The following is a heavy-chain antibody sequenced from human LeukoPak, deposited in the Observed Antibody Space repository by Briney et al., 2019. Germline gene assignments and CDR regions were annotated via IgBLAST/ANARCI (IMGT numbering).Heavy chain of an antibody. V-gene: IGHV3-23*01. J-gene: IGHJ4*02. Sequence: PGGSLRLSCAASGFTFSSYVMSWVRQAPGKGWEGVSAISSSGGSTYYADSVKGRFTISRDNSKNTLYLQMNSLRVEDTAVYYCAKGGLARYDYWGQGTLVTVSS. D-gene: IGHD3-16*02. CDR1: GFTFSSYV. CDR3: AKGGLARYDY. CDR2: ISSSGGST.